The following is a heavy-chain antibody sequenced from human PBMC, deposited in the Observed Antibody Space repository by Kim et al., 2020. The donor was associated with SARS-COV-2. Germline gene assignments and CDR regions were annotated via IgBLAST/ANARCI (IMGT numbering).Heavy chain of an antibody. V-gene: IGHV4-59*01. Sequence: YNPSLKSRVTISVDTSKNQFSLKLSSVTAADTAVYYCARALYSSGWYFDYWGQGTLVTVSS. CDR3: ARALYSSGWYFDY. J-gene: IGHJ4*02. D-gene: IGHD6-19*01.